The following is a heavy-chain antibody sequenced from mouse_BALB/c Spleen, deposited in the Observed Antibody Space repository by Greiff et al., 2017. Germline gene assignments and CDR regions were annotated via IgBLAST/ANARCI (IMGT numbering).Heavy chain of an antibody. V-gene: IGHV1-80*01. CDR1: GYAFSSYW. CDR3: ARSYYYGSYYAMDY. Sequence: VQLQQSGAELVRPGSSVKISCKASGYAFSSYWMNWVKQRPGQGLEWIGQIYPGDGDTNYNGKFKGKATLTADKSSSTAYMQLSSLTSEDSAVYFCARSYYYGSYYAMDYWGQGTSVTVSS. D-gene: IGHD1-1*01. J-gene: IGHJ4*01. CDR2: IYPGDGDT.